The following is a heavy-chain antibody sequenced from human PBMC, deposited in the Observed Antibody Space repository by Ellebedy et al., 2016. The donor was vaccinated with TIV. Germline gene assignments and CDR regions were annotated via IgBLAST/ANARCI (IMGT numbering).Heavy chain of an antibody. CDR2: INPNSGGT. J-gene: IGHJ3*01. Sequence: AASVKVSCKASGYAFTAYYIHWVRQAPGQGLEWMGWINPNSGGTNYEQKFQGRVSSTRDTSVTTAYMELSRLSSDDTAVYYCATPGGLETIFAFDVWGQGTMVNVSS. D-gene: IGHD3-3*01. V-gene: IGHV1-2*01. CDR1: GYAFTAYY. CDR3: ATPGGLETIFAFDV.